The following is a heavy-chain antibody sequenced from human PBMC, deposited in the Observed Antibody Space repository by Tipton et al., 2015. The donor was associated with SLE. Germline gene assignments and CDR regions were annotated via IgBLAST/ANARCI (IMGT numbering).Heavy chain of an antibody. Sequence: SLRLSCAASGFTFSSYAMNWVRQAPGKGLEWVSYISSSGSTIYYADSVKGRFTISRDNAKNSLYLQMNSLRAEDTAVYYCARILCSSWYIWYFDLWGRGTLVTVSS. V-gene: IGHV3-48*03. CDR1: GFTFSSYA. J-gene: IGHJ2*01. D-gene: IGHD6-13*01. CDR2: ISSSGSTI. CDR3: ARILCSSWYIWYFDL.